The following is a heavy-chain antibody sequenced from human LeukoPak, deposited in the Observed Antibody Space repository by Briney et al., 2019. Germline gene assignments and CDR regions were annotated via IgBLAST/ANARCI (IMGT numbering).Heavy chain of an antibody. CDR3: ANQARRTGYYFDN. V-gene: IGHV3-23*01. CDR2: ISSRGDST. J-gene: IGHJ4*02. CDR1: ELTFSTKA. Sequence: GGSLRPSVAPPELTFSTKARSGVGGAPGKGLEGASSISSRGDSTYYADSVKGRITVSRDNSQNTLYLQMSSLRAEDTAVYYCANQARRTGYYFDNWGQGTLVTVSS.